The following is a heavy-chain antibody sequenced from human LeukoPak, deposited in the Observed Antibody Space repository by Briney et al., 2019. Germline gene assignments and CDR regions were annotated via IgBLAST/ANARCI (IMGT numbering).Heavy chain of an antibody. CDR2: IYHSGST. D-gene: IGHD3-22*01. V-gene: IGHV4-30-2*01. Sequence: NPSETLSLTCAVFGGSISSGGYSWTWIRQPPGKGLEWIGYIYHSGSTYYNPSLKSRVTMSVDRSKNQFSLRLSSVTAADTAVYYCASSLRTGWYPLYDSSGYYLGSWGQGTLVTVSS. J-gene: IGHJ4*02. CDR3: ASSLRTGWYPLYDSSGYYLGS. CDR1: GGSISSGGYS.